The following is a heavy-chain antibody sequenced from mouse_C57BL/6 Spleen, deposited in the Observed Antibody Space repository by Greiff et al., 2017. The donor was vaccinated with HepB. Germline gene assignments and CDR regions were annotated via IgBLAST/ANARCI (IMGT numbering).Heavy chain of an antibody. CDR1: GYAFSSSW. J-gene: IGHJ3*01. D-gene: IGHD2-5*01. V-gene: IGHV1-82*01. Sequence: VQLQQSGPELVKPGASVKFSCKASGYAFSSSWMNWVKQRPGKGLEWIGRIYPGDGDTNYNGKFKGKATLTADKSSSTAYMQLSSLTSEDSAVYLCARLYSNYAWFACWGQGALVTVSA. CDR3: ARLYSNYAWFAC. CDR2: IYPGDGDT.